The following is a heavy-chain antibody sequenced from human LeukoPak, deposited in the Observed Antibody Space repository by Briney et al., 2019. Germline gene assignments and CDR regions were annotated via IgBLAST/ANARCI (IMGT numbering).Heavy chain of an antibody. J-gene: IGHJ4*02. CDR1: GFTFNSYR. CDR2: ISDNSNYI. D-gene: IGHD2-2*01. CDR3: ANHFACGSTSCPPFDS. Sequence: PGGSLRLSCAASGFTFNSYRMNWVRQAPGKGLEWVSSISDNSNYIYYSDSVEGRFTISRDNAKNSLYLQMNSLRVEDTAVYYCANHFACGSTSCPPFDSWGQGTLVTVSS. V-gene: IGHV3-21*01.